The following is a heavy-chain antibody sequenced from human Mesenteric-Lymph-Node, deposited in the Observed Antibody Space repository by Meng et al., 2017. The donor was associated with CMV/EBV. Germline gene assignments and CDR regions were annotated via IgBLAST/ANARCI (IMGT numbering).Heavy chain of an antibody. CDR3: ARGALGSFDL. CDR1: GGSVSRDSYH. Sequence: LTCTVSGGSVSRDSYHWTWIRQHPGKGLECHGYIYHNGYTNYKPSLKSRVTISVDTSRNQFSLNLTSMTAADTAVYYCARGALGSFDLWGRGTLVTVSS. CDR2: IYHNGYT. J-gene: IGHJ2*01. D-gene: IGHD3-16*01. V-gene: IGHV4-61*01.